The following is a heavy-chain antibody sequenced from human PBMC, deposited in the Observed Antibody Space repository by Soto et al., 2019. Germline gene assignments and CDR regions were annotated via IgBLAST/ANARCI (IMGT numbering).Heavy chain of an antibody. J-gene: IGHJ4*02. Sequence: PSETLSLTCIVSGGSISGYYWIWTRQAPGKGLEWIGYVYDTGSTSYNPSLQSRVTISVDTSKKQFSLSLRLVTAADTAVYFCARSIAVPSSHIDHWGQGTRVTVSS. V-gene: IGHV4-59*01. CDR1: GGSISGYY. CDR3: ARSIAVPSSHIDH. D-gene: IGHD6-6*01. CDR2: VYDTGST.